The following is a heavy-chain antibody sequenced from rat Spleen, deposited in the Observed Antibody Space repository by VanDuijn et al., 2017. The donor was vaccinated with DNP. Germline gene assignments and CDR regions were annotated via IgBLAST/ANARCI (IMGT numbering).Heavy chain of an antibody. J-gene: IGHJ2*01. CDR3: ARGATGDY. CDR1: GYSITSSYR. CDR2: INSAGST. D-gene: IGHD1-11*01. V-gene: IGHV3-3*01. Sequence: EVQLQESGPGLVKPSQPVSLTCSVTGYSITSSYRWNWIRKFPGNELEWMGYINSAGSTNYNPSLKSRISITRDTSKNQFFLQVNSVTTEDTATYYCARGATGDYWGQGVMVTVSS.